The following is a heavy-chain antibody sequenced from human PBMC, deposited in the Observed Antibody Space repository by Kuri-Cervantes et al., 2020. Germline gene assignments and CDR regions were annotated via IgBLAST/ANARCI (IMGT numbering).Heavy chain of an antibody. CDR3: ARHATWIQLWLSKGVGYFDY. Sequence: SETLSLTCAVSGYSISSGYYWGWIRQPPGKGLEWIGSIYHSGSTYYNPSLKSRVTISVDTSKNQFSLKLSSVTAADTAVYYCARHATWIQLWLSKGVGYFDYWGQGTLVTVSS. CDR2: IYHSGST. V-gene: IGHV4-38-2*01. J-gene: IGHJ4*02. D-gene: IGHD5-18*01. CDR1: GYSISSGYY.